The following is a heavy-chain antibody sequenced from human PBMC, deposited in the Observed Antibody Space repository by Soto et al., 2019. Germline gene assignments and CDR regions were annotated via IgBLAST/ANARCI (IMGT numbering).Heavy chain of an antibody. CDR2: IYYSGTT. Sequence: SETLSLTCAVSGYSISSSNWWGWIRQPPGKGLEWIGYIYYSGTTYYNPSLKSRVTMSVDTSKNQFSLKLTSVTAVDTAVYYCASSHDSSGYYYYYYGMDVWGQGTTVTVSS. CDR3: ASSHDSSGYYYYYYGMDV. J-gene: IGHJ6*02. V-gene: IGHV4-28*01. D-gene: IGHD3-22*01. CDR1: GYSISSSNW.